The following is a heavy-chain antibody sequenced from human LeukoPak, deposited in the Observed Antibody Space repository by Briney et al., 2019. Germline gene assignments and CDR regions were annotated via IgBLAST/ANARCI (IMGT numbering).Heavy chain of an antibody. CDR3: ARGEIVAVAGTTGGYYYYGMDV. CDR2: IIPIFGTA. D-gene: IGHD6-19*01. J-gene: IGHJ6*04. V-gene: IGHV1-69*01. CDR1: GGTFSSYA. Sequence: ASVKVSCKASGGTFSSYAISWVRQAPGQGLEWMGGIIPIFGTANYAQKFQGRVTITADETTSTAYMELSNLRSEDTAVYYCARGEIVAVAGTTGGYYYYGMDVWGKGTTVTVSS.